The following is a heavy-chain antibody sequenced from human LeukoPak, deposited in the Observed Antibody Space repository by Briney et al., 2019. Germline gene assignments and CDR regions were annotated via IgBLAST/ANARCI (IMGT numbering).Heavy chain of an antibody. CDR2: IYYSGST. J-gene: IGHJ4*02. Sequence: SETLSLTCTVSGGSISSYYWSWIRQPPGKGLEWIGNIYYSGSTNYNPSLKSRVTISVDKSKNQFSLKLSSVTAADTAVYYCASGFDSSGYEGYWGQGTLVTVSS. CDR3: ASGFDSSGYEGY. D-gene: IGHD3-22*01. V-gene: IGHV4-59*12. CDR1: GGSISSYY.